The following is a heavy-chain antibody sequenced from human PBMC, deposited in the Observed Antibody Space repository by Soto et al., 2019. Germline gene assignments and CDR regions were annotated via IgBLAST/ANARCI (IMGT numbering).Heavy chain of an antibody. CDR3: ARDLYYGSGSYQTLDY. CDR2: IKQDGSEK. J-gene: IGHJ4*02. Sequence: LRLSCAASGFTFSSYWMSWVRQAPGKGLEWVANIKQDGSEKYYVDSVKGRFTISRDNAKNSLYLQMNSLRAEDTAVYYCARDLYYGSGSYQTLDYWGQGTLVTVSS. V-gene: IGHV3-7*01. CDR1: GFTFSSYW. D-gene: IGHD3-10*01.